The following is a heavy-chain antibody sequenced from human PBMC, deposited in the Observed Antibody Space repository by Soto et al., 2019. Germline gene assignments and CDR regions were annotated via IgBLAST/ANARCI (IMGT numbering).Heavy chain of an antibody. CDR3: ARQGSHSGYPQGFDY. D-gene: IGHD5-12*01. J-gene: IGHJ4*02. V-gene: IGHV5-51*01. CDR1: GYSFTSYW. CDR2: IYPGDSDT. Sequence: GESLKISCKGSGYSFTSYWIGWVRQMPGKGLEWMGIIYPGDSDTRYSPSFQGQVTISADKSISAAYLQWSSLKASDTAMYYCARQGSHSGYPQGFDYWGKGTLVTVSS.